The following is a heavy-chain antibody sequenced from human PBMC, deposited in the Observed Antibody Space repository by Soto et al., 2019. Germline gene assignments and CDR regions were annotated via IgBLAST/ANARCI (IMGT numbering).Heavy chain of an antibody. V-gene: IGHV1-18*01. J-gene: IGHJ5*02. CDR3: ARDGQVGAIVYGWFDP. CDR2: ISAYNGNT. CDR1: GYTFTTYG. D-gene: IGHD1-26*01. Sequence: QVQLVQSGAEVKKPGASVKVSCKASGYTFTTYGINWVRQAPGQGLEWMGRISAYNGNTNYEQRFQGRVTMTTDTSTRTAYMELRSLRSDDTAVYYCARDGQVGAIVYGWFDPWGQGTLVTVSS.